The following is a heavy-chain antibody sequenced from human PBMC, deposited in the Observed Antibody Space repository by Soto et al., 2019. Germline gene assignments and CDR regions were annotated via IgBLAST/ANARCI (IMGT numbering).Heavy chain of an antibody. D-gene: IGHD3-3*01. Sequence: EVHLVQSGGGWVQPGGSLRLSCAASGFTFSSSPMSWVRQVPGKGQEWISAIRNDGGSMYYVDSVKDRFTISRDNSKSTSTLRMKNLRAEDTATYYCVRDRYTMSDFLSDFTSDWGEGAQVIVSS. CDR1: GFTFSSSP. V-gene: IGHV3-23*04. J-gene: IGHJ4*02. CDR3: VRDRYTMSDFLSDFTSD. CDR2: IRNDGGSM.